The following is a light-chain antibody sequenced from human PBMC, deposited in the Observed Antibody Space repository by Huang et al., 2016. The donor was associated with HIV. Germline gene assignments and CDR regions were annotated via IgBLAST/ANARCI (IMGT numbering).Light chain of an antibody. J-gene: IGKJ2*01. CDR3: QQLNSYPYT. CDR1: QGISSY. CDR2: AAS. Sequence: IQLTQSPSSLSASVGDRVTITCRASQGISSYLAWYQKKPGKAPKLLIYAASTLQSGVPSRFSGSGSGTVFTLTISSLQPEDFATYYCQQLNSYPYTFGQGTKLEIK. V-gene: IGKV1-9*01.